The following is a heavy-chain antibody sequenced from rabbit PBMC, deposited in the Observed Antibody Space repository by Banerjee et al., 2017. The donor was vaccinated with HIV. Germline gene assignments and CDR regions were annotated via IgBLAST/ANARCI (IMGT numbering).Heavy chain of an antibody. Sequence: QEQLEESGGGLVKPEGSLTLTCKASGFTISSSYYMCWVRQAPGKGLEWIGCIATSSGSTWYASWAKGRFTISKTSSTTVTLQMTSLTAADTATYFCARGGYAADWGPGTLVTVS. V-gene: IGHV1S45*01. CDR1: GFTISSSYY. J-gene: IGHJ2*01. CDR2: IATSSGST. CDR3: ARGGYAAD. D-gene: IGHD4-2*01.